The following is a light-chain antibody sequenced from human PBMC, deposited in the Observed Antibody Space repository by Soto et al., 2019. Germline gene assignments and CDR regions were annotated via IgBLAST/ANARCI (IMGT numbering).Light chain of an antibody. CDR3: QQRSNWPT. CDR1: QSVSSY. J-gene: IGKJ1*01. V-gene: IGKV3-11*01. CDR2: DAY. Sequence: EIVLTQSPATLSLSPGERATLSCRASQSVSSYLAWYQQKPGQAPRILIYDAYNRATGIPARFSGSGSGTDFTLTISSLEPEDFAVYYCQQRSNWPTFGQGTKVDIK.